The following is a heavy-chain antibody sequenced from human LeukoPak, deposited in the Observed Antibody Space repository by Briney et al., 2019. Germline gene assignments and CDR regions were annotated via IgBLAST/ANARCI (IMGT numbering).Heavy chain of an antibody. CDR3: ARDGGYSQVDY. D-gene: IGHD1-26*01. J-gene: IGHJ4*02. CDR2: IWYDGSNK. CDR1: GFTFSSYG. Sequence: SGGSLRLSCAASGFTFSSYGMHWVRQAPGKGLEWVAVIWYDGSNKYYADSVKGRFTISRDNSKNTLYLQMNSLRAEDTAVYYCARDGGYSQVDYWGQGTLVTVSS. V-gene: IGHV3-33*01.